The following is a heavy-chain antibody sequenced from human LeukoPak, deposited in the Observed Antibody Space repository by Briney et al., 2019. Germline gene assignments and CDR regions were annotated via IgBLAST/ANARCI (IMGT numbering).Heavy chain of an antibody. CDR2: ISSSSSYI. D-gene: IGHD6-13*01. CDR3: ARDRAAAAGRSYFDY. Sequence: GGSLRLSCAASGFTFSSYSMNWVRQAPGKGLEWVSSISSSSSYIYYADSVKGRFTISRDNAKNSLYLQMNSLRAEDTAVYYCARDRAAAAGRSYFDYWGQGTLVTVSS. V-gene: IGHV3-21*01. J-gene: IGHJ4*02. CDR1: GFTFSSYS.